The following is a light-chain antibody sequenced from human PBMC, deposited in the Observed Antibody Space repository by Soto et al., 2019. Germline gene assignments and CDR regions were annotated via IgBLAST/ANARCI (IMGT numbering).Light chain of an antibody. CDR3: QQYDDLPPLT. V-gene: IGKV1-33*01. Sequence: DIPMTQSPSSLSASVGDRVTITCQASQDISNNLNWYQQKPGKAPQLLIYDASNLEAGVPSRFSGSGSGTDFTFTISSLQPEDIATYYCQQYDDLPPLTFGGGTKVEIK. CDR1: QDISNN. CDR2: DAS. J-gene: IGKJ4*01.